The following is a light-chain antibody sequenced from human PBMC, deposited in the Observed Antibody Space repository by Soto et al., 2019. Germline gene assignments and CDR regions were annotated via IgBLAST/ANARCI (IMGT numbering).Light chain of an antibody. CDR1: QSVRDT. Sequence: EIVLTQSPGTLSLSPGERATLSCRASQSVRDTYLACYQQKPGQAPRLLMYSTSIRATGIPDRFSGSGSGTEFTLTISSLQSEDFAVYYCQQYNNWPRTFGQGTRLEIK. CDR2: STS. J-gene: IGKJ5*01. CDR3: QQYNNWPRT. V-gene: IGKV3D-15*01.